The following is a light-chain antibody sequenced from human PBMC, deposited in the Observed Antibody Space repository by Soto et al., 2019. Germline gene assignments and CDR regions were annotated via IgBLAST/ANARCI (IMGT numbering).Light chain of an antibody. CDR3: SSFTSSSSYV. J-gene: IGLJ1*01. CDR1: SSDVGGYNY. Sequence: QSVLTQPASVSGSPGQSITISCTGTSSDVGGYNYVSWYQHHPGKAPKLLISDVSNRPSGVSNRFSGSKSANTASLTISGLQAEDEADYYCSSFTSSSSYVFGTGTKVPVL. CDR2: DVS. V-gene: IGLV2-14*03.